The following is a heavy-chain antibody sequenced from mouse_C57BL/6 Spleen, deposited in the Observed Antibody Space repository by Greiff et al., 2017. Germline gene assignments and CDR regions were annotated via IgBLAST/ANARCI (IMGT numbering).Heavy chain of an antibody. V-gene: IGHV5-12*01. CDR3: ARQDDGYYAWFAY. CDR2: ISNGGGST. J-gene: IGHJ3*01. CDR1: GFTFSDYY. Sequence: EVKVVESGGGLVQPGGSLKLSCAASGFTFSDYYMYWVRQTPEKRLEWVAYISNGGGSTYYPDTVKGRFTISRDNAKNTLYLQMSRLKSEDTAMYYCARQDDGYYAWFAYWGQGTLVTVSA. D-gene: IGHD2-3*01.